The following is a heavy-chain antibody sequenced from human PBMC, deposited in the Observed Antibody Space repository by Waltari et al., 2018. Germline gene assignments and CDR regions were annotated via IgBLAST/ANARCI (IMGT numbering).Heavy chain of an antibody. CDR3: ARREHDYDYVGGSYRRVIDTFDI. J-gene: IGHJ3*02. Sequence: EVRLVQSGAEVNKPGESLKISCKGSGDKFSTYWIGWVRQMPGKGLEWMGIIYVGESETRYSPSFRGKVTMSAYKSITTAYLQWSSLKASDAAMYYCARREHDYDYVGGSYRRVIDTFDIWGQGTRVTVSS. CDR2: IYVGESET. V-gene: IGHV5-51*03. CDR1: GDKFSTYW. D-gene: IGHD3-16*02.